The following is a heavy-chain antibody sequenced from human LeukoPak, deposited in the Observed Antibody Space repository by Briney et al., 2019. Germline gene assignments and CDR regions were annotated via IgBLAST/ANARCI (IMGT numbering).Heavy chain of an antibody. V-gene: IGHV4-59*12. J-gene: IGHJ6*02. D-gene: IGHD3-10*01. CDR2: IYYSGST. Sequence: SETLSLTCTVSGGSISSYYWSWIRQPPGKGLEWIGYIYYSGSTNYNPSLKSRVTISVDTSKNQFSLKLSSVTAADTAVYYCARPGSYYYGMDVWGQGTTVTVSS. CDR3: ARPGSYYYGMDV. CDR1: GGSISSYY.